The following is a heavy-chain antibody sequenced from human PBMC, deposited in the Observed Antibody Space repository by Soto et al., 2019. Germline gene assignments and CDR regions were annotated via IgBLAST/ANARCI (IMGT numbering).Heavy chain of an antibody. CDR2: IYYSVT. CDR1: GGSISSYY. D-gene: IGHD3-10*01. J-gene: IGHJ3*02. Sequence: PSETLSLTCSVSGGSISSYYWSWIRQPPGKGLEWIAYIYYSVTSYNPSLKSRVTISVDTSKNQFSLKLSSVTAADTAVYYCARVWGGAFDIWGQGTMVTVSS. CDR3: ARVWGGAFDI. V-gene: IGHV4-59*01.